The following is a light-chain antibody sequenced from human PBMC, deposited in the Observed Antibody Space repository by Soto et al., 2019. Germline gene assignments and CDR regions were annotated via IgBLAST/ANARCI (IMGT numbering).Light chain of an antibody. J-gene: IGKJ2*01. V-gene: IGKV1-33*01. CDR1: QDISNY. Sequence: DIPMTQSPSSLSATVGERVTITCQASQDISNYLNWYQQKPGKAPKLLIYDASNLETGVPSRFSGSGSGTDFTFTISSLQPEDIGTYYCQQYDDLPRTFGQGTKVEI. CDR2: DAS. CDR3: QQYDDLPRT.